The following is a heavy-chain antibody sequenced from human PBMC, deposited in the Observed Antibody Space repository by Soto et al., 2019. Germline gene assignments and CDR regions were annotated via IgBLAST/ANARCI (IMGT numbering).Heavy chain of an antibody. J-gene: IGHJ6*02. Sequence: QVQLQQWGAGLLKPSETLSLTCAVYGGSFSGYYWSWIRQPPGKGLEWIGEINHSGSTNYNPSLKRRFTISVDTSKNQFSLKLSSVNAADTGVYYCARLYYDILTGYHSRYYYGMDVWGQGTTVTVSS. CDR3: ARLYYDILTGYHSRYYYGMDV. CDR1: GGSFSGYY. CDR2: INHSGST. D-gene: IGHD3-9*01. V-gene: IGHV4-34*01.